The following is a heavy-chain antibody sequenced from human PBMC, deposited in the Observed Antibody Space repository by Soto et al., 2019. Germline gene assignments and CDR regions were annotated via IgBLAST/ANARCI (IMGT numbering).Heavy chain of an antibody. CDR2: INAGNGNT. Sequence: GASVKVSCKASGYTFTSYAMHWVRQAPGQRLEWMGWINAGNGNTKYSQKFQGRVTITRDTSASTAYMELSSLRSEDTAVYYCARNLGWQQLSWYNWFDPWGQGTLVTVSS. CDR3: ARNLGWQQLSWYNWFDP. D-gene: IGHD6-13*01. V-gene: IGHV1-3*01. CDR1: GYTFTSYA. J-gene: IGHJ5*02.